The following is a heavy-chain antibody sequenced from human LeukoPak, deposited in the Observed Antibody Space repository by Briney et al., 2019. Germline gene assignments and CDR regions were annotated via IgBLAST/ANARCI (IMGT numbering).Heavy chain of an antibody. D-gene: IGHD2-2*01. CDR1: GGSFSGYY. V-gene: IGHV4-34*01. CDR3: ARDCFRYCSSTSSYAGLYYYGMDV. J-gene: IGHJ6*04. CDR2: INHSGSA. Sequence: SETLSLTCAVYGGSFSGYYWGWIRQPPGKRPEWIGEINHSGSANYNPSLKSRVTISVDTSKDQFSLKLSSVTAADTAVYYCARDCFRYCSSTSSYAGLYYYGMDVWGKGTTVTVSS.